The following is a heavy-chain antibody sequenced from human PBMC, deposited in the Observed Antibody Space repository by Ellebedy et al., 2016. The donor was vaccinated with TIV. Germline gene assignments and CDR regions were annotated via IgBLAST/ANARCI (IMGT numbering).Heavy chain of an antibody. CDR2: IWYDGSNK. CDR1: GFTFNSYA. V-gene: IGHV3-33*01. CDR3: ARDVFHGDYAGDFDY. D-gene: IGHD4-17*01. J-gene: IGHJ4*02. Sequence: GESLKISCAASGFTFNSYAMHWVRQAPGKGLEWVAVIWYDGSNKYYADSVKGRFTISRDNSKNTLYLQMNSLRAEDTAVYYCARDVFHGDYAGDFDYWGQGTLVTVSS.